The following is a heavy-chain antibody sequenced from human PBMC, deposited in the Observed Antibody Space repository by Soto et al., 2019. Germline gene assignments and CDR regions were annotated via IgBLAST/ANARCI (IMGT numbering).Heavy chain of an antibody. D-gene: IGHD3-22*01. V-gene: IGHV4-31*03. Sequence: QVQLQESGPGLVKPSQTLSLTCTVSGRSVSSGGYYWTWIRQHPGRGLEWIGYIYHIGSPYYNPSLESRVTISLVTSKNQFSLNLTSVTAADTAIYYCVRDRAMDSSGHWFDTWGQGTLVSVSS. CDR1: GRSVSSGGYY. CDR2: IYHIGSP. CDR3: VRDRAMDSSGHWFDT. J-gene: IGHJ5*02.